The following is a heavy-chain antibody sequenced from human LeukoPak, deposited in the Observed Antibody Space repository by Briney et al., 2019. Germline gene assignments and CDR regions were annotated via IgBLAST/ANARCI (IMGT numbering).Heavy chain of an antibody. J-gene: IGHJ4*02. CDR3: ARVAESGYSSSWPYYFDY. Sequence: ASVTVSFKASGYTFTSYAISWVRQAPGQGLEWMGWISAYNGNTNYAQKLQGRVTMTTDTSTSTAYMELRSLRSDDTAVYYCARVAESGYSSSWPYYFDYWGQGTLVTVSS. CDR1: GYTFTSYA. D-gene: IGHD6-13*01. V-gene: IGHV1-18*01. CDR2: ISAYNGNT.